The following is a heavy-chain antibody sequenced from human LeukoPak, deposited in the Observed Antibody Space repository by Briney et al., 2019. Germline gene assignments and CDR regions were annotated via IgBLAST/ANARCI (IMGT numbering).Heavy chain of an antibody. CDR3: ARQSFVITFGGVQSYFDY. V-gene: IGHV4-39*01. CDR2: IDYSGGT. Sequence: PSETLSLTCTVSGGSISSSSYYWGWIRQPPGKGLEWIGRIDYSGGTYHNPSLKSGVTISVDTSKNQCSLKLSSVTAADTAVYYCARQSFVITFGGVQSYFDYWGQGTLVTVSS. CDR1: GGSISSSSYY. D-gene: IGHD3-16*01. J-gene: IGHJ4*02.